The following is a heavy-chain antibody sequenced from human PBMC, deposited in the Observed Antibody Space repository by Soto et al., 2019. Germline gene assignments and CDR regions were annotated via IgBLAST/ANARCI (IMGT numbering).Heavy chain of an antibody. V-gene: IGHV3-23*01. CDR2: ISGSGGST. CDR3: AKVRGTMVRGVIMIPNYYYGMDV. Sequence: GGSLRLSCAASGFTFSSYAMSWVRQAPGKGLEWVSAISGSGGSTYYADSVKGRFTISRDNSKNTLYLQMNSLRAEDTAVYYCAKVRGTMVRGVIMIPNYYYGMDVWGQGTTVTVSS. J-gene: IGHJ6*02. D-gene: IGHD3-10*01. CDR1: GFTFSSYA.